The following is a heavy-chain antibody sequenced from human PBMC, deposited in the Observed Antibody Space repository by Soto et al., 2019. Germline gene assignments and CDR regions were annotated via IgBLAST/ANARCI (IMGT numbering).Heavy chain of an antibody. J-gene: IGHJ4*02. CDR1: GGSISSGGYY. V-gene: IGHV4-31*03. D-gene: IGHD2-15*01. CDR3: ARLRVAATLDY. Sequence: QVQLQESGPGLVKPSQTLSLTCTVSGGSISSGGYYWSWIRQHPGKGLEWIGYIYYSGSTYYNPSLNLRVTISVDTSKHQFSLKLSAVTAADTAVYYCARLRVAATLDYWGQGTLVTVSS. CDR2: IYYSGST.